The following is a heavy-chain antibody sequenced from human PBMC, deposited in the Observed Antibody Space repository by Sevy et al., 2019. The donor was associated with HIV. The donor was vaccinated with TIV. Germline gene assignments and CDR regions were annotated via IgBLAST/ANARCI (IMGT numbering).Heavy chain of an antibody. CDR1: GFSFRSYG. D-gene: IGHD6-13*01. Sequence: GGSLRLSCAASGFSFRSYGMHWVRQAPGKGLEWVGRIKSKTDDGTTDYAAPVKGRFTISRDVSKNTLYLQMNSLKTEDTAVYYCTTGEDVYSSSWHPHYSYGMDVWGQGTTVTVSS. V-gene: IGHV3-15*07. J-gene: IGHJ6*02. CDR2: IKSKTDDGTT. CDR3: TTGEDVYSSSWHPHYSYGMDV.